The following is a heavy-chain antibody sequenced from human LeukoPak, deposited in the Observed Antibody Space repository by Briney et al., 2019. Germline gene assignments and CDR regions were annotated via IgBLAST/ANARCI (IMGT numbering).Heavy chain of an antibody. CDR1: GFTFSTYW. Sequence: PGGSLRLSCAASGFTFSTYWMTWVRQAPGKGLEWVANIKQDGSEKNYVDSVKGRFTLSRDNAKNSLYLQMNTLSADDTAVYFCAGGISMVRGADYWGQGTLVTVSS. CDR3: AGGISMVRGADY. CDR2: IKQDGSEK. V-gene: IGHV3-7*04. J-gene: IGHJ4*02. D-gene: IGHD3-10*01.